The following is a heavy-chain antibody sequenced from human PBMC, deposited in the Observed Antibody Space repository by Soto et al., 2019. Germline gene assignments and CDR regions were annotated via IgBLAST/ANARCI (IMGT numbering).Heavy chain of an antibody. CDR2: INAGNGNT. Sequence: ASVKVSCKASGYTFNSNAMHWVRQAPGQRLEWMGWINAGNGNTKYSQKFQGRVTITRDTSASTAYMELSSLRSEDTAVYYCASYSSSWVDYGMDVWGQGTTVTVSS. D-gene: IGHD6-13*01. CDR1: GYTFNSNA. J-gene: IGHJ6*02. V-gene: IGHV1-3*01. CDR3: ASYSSSWVDYGMDV.